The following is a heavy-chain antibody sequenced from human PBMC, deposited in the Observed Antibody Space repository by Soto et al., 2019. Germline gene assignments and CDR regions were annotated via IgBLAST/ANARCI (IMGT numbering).Heavy chain of an antibody. CDR2: IWYDGSNK. J-gene: IGHJ5*02. Sequence: GGSLRLSCAASGFTFSSYGMHWVRQAPGKGLEWVAVIWYDGSNKYYADSVKGRFTISRDNSKNTLYLQMNSLRAEDTAVYYCARERLPIYCTNGVCYWDWFDPWGQGTLVTVSS. CDR1: GFTFSSYG. CDR3: ARERLPIYCTNGVCYWDWFDP. D-gene: IGHD2-8*01. V-gene: IGHV3-33*01.